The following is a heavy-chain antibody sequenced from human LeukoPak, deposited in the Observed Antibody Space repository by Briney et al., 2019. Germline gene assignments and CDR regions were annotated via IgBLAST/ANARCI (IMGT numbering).Heavy chain of an antibody. CDR3: AREVVAAPGTVDY. D-gene: IGHD6-13*01. Sequence: SETLSLTCAVYGGSFSGYYWGWIRQPPGKGLEWIGEINHSGSTNYNPSLKSRVTISVDASKSQFSLKLSSVTAADTAVYYCAREVVAAPGTVDYWGQGTLVTVSS. CDR1: GGSFSGYY. CDR2: INHSGST. V-gene: IGHV4-34*01. J-gene: IGHJ4*01.